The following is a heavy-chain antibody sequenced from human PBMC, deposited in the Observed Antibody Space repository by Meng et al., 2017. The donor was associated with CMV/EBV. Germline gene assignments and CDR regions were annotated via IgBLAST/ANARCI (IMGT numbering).Heavy chain of an antibody. CDR1: GFTFSNYE. D-gene: IGHD3-16*01. V-gene: IGHV3-48*03. CDR2: ISPTGSTT. J-gene: IGHJ4*02. CDR3: ARVGRWGGY. Sequence: GESLKISCTASGFTFSNYEMNWVRQAPGKGLEWVSYISPTGSTTYYADSMKGRFTISRDNAQNSLCLQMNSLREEDTAVYYCARVGRWGGYWGQGTLLTVSS.